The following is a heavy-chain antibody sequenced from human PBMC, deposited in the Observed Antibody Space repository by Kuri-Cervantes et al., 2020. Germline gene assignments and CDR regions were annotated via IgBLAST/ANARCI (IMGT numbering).Heavy chain of an antibody. CDR1: GFTVSSNY. D-gene: IGHD5-18*01. CDR3: TRLAILNSAWAYDY. J-gene: IGHJ4*02. Sequence: GESLKISCAASGFTVSSNYMSWVRQAPGKGLEWVANIKEDESAKYYVDSVRGRFTISRDNAKNSLYLQMNSVRAEDTAIYYCTRLAILNSAWAYDYWGQGALVTVSS. CDR2: IKEDESAK. V-gene: IGHV3-7*01.